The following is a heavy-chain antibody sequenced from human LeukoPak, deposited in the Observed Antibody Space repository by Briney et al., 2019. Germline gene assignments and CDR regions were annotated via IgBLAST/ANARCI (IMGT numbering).Heavy chain of an antibody. J-gene: IGHJ4*02. Sequence: GGSLRLSCAASGFTFSSYGMHWVRQAPGKGLEWVAGIWYDGNNKYYADSVKGRFAISRDNSKNTLYVQMNSLRADDTVVYYCAKDRGSGYCSSTSCFSFDYWGQGTLVTVSS. D-gene: IGHD2-2*01. CDR2: IWYDGNNK. V-gene: IGHV3-30*02. CDR3: AKDRGSGYCSSTSCFSFDY. CDR1: GFTFSSYG.